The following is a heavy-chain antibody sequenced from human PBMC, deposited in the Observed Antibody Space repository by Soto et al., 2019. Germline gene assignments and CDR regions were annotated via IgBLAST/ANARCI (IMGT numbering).Heavy chain of an antibody. CDR1: GFNFGEFA. J-gene: IGHJ4*02. CDR2: ISWNGDDR. CDR3: AREISAALDY. D-gene: IGHD3-16*02. Sequence: EVQLVESGGGSVQPGGSLRLSCAASGFNFGEFAVHWVRQTPGQGLEWVSGISWNGDDRDYADSVKGRFTISRDNARNSLYLQMNTLRGEDTALYYCAREISAALDYWGQGTLVIVSP. V-gene: IGHV3-9*01.